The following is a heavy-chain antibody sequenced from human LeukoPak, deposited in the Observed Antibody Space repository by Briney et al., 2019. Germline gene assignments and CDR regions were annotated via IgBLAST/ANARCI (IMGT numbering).Heavy chain of an antibody. CDR1: GFTFDDYG. Sequence: PGGSLRLSCAASGFTFDDYGMSWVRQAPGKGLEWVSAISGSGGSTYYADSVKGRFTISRDNSKNTLYLQMNSLRAEDTAVFYCAKDNPTYYYGPGGTLGGYWGQGTLVTVSS. CDR2: ISGSGGST. CDR3: AKDNPTYYYGPGGTLGGY. D-gene: IGHD3-10*01. V-gene: IGHV3-23*01. J-gene: IGHJ4*02.